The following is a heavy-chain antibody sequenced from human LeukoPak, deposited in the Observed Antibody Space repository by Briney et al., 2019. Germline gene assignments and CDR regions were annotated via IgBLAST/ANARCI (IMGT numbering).Heavy chain of an antibody. Sequence: GSLRLSCAASGFTFSDYWMNWVRQAPGKGLEWIGYIYYSGSTNYNPSLKSRVTISVDTSKNQFSLKLSSVTAADTAVYYCARVPYCSSTSCYTEGNAFDIWGQGTMVTVSS. J-gene: IGHJ3*02. V-gene: IGHV4-59*01. CDR3: ARVPYCSSTSCYTEGNAFDI. CDR1: GFTFSDYW. D-gene: IGHD2-2*02. CDR2: IYYSGST.